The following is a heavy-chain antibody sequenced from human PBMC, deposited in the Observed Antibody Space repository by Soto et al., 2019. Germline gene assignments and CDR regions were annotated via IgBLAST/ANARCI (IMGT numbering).Heavy chain of an antibody. CDR1: GGSISNSSFY. CDR3: ARQMVSSYGSAAYFDY. D-gene: IGHD5-18*01. Sequence: QLQLQESGPGLVKPSETLSLTCTVSGGSISNSSFYWGWIRQPPGNELDWIGSSYYSGSTYHNPSLKKRVTISVDTAKNQSSLTLSSVTAADTAVYYCARQMVSSYGSAAYFDYWGQGTLVTVSS. V-gene: IGHV4-39*01. J-gene: IGHJ4*02. CDR2: SYYSGST.